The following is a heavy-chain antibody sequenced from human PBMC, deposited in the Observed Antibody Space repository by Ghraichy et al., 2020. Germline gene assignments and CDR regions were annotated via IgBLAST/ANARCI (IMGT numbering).Heavy chain of an antibody. D-gene: IGHD2-21*02. V-gene: IGHV3-23*01. Sequence: GGSLRLSCAASGFTFSSYAMSWVRQAPGKGLEWVSAISGSGGSTYYADSVKGRFTISRDNSKNTLYLQMNSLRAEDTAVYYCAKDSYCGGDCYSSLYYFDYWGQGTLVTVSS. J-gene: IGHJ4*02. CDR2: ISGSGGST. CDR1: GFTFSSYA. CDR3: AKDSYCGGDCYSSLYYFDY.